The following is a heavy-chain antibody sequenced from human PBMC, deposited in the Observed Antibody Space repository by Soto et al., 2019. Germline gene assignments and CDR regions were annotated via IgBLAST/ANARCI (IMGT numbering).Heavy chain of an antibody. CDR1: GFTFSSYA. Sequence: GESLKISCAASGFTFSSYAIHWVRQAPGKGLEYVSAISSNGGGTYYANSVKGRFTISRDNFKNTLYLQMGSLRAEDMAVYYCARSSSSWRFDYWGQGTLVTVSS. J-gene: IGHJ4*02. V-gene: IGHV3-64*01. CDR3: ARSSSSWRFDY. CDR2: ISSNGGGT. D-gene: IGHD6-13*01.